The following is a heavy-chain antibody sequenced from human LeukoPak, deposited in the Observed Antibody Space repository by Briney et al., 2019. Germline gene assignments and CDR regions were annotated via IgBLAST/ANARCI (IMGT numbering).Heavy chain of an antibody. J-gene: IGHJ4*02. V-gene: IGHV4-59*08. CDR2: ISDIGSI. CDR3: ASYDYGGNPRFDY. CDR1: GGSISSYY. D-gene: IGHD4-23*01. Sequence: SETLSLTCTVSGGSISSYYWSWIRQPPGKGLEWIAYISDIGSINYNPSLKSRVTISLDTSKNQFSLKLGSVTAADTAVYYCASYDYGGNPRFDYWGQGTLVTVSS.